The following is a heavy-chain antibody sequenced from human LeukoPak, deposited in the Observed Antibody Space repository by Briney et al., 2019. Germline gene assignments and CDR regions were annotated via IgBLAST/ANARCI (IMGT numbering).Heavy chain of an antibody. Sequence: SETLSLTCTVSGGSISSYYWSWIRQPPGKGLEWIGYIYYSGSTNYNPSLKSRVTISVDTSKNQFSLKLSSVTAADTAVYYCARLVDSRRTAGAFDIWGQGTMVTVSS. CDR1: GGSISSYY. CDR2: IYYSGST. D-gene: IGHD1-14*01. CDR3: ARLVDSRRTAGAFDI. V-gene: IGHV4-59*08. J-gene: IGHJ3*02.